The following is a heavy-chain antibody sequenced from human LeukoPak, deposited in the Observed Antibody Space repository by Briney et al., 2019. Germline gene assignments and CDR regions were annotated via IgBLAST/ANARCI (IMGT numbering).Heavy chain of an antibody. Sequence: ASVKVSCKASGYTFTGYYMHWLRQAPGQGLEWMGRINPNSGGTNYAQKFQGRVTMTRDTSISTAYMELSRLRSDDTAVYYCARDYDSSGDIDYWGQGTLVTVSS. V-gene: IGHV1-2*06. CDR3: ARDYDSSGDIDY. J-gene: IGHJ4*02. D-gene: IGHD3-22*01. CDR2: INPNSGGT. CDR1: GYTFTGYY.